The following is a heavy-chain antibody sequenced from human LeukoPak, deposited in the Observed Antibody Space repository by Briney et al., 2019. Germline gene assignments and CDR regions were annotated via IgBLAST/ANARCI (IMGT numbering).Heavy chain of an antibody. V-gene: IGHV4-59*01. CDR3: ARDPRGDDYFDY. J-gene: IGHJ4*02. CDR2: IYYSGST. CDR1: GGSISSYY. Sequence: SETLSLTCTVSGGSISSYYWSWIRQPPGKGLEWIGYIYYSGSTNYNPSLKSRVTISVDTSKNQFSLKLSSVTAADTAVYYCARDPRGDDYFDYWGQGTLVTVSS.